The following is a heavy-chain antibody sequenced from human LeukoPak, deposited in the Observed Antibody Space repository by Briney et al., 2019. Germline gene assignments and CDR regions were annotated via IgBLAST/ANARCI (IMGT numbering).Heavy chain of an antibody. J-gene: IGHJ4*02. CDR1: GFTFGSCG. Sequence: GGSLRLSCAASGFTFGSCGMHWVRQAPGKGLEWVTFIRNDGSNRYYVDSVKGRFTISRDNSKNTVYLQMNSLRVEDTAVYYCAKDAALFQYNGPTTAVDFWGQGTLVTVSS. CDR3: AKDAALFQYNGPTTAVDF. V-gene: IGHV3-30*02. CDR2: IRNDGSNR. D-gene: IGHD1-14*01.